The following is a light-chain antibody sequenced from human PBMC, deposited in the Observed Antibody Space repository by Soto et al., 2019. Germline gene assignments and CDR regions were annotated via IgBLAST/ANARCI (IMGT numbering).Light chain of an antibody. CDR3: QSSDSSLCAFHV. J-gene: IGLJ1*01. CDR1: HSNLGAGYD. V-gene: IGLV1-40*01. Sequence: QSVLTQPPSVSGAPGQRITISCTGSHSNLGAGYDGHWYQQFPGTAPKLLIFGNTKRPSGVPDRFSGSKSGSSASLAITGLQAEDEADYYCQSSDSSLCAFHVFGTGTKLTVL. CDR2: GNT.